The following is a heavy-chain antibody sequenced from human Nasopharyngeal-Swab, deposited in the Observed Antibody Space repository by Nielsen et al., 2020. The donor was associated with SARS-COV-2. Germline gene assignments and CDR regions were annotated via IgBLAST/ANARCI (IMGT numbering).Heavy chain of an antibody. CDR3: ARGGFSQLYYYYGMDV. V-gene: IGHV4-34*01. Sequence: WIRQPPGKGLEWIGEINHSGSTNYNPSLKSRVTISVDTSKNQFSLKLSSVTAADTAVYYCARGGFSQLYYYYGMDVWGQGTTVTVSS. D-gene: IGHD5-24*01. CDR2: INHSGST. J-gene: IGHJ6*02.